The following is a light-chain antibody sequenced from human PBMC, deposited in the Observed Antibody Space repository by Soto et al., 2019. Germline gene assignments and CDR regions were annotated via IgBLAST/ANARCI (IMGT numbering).Light chain of an antibody. CDR3: CSYAHSTTVV. CDR2: EGS. J-gene: IGLJ2*01. V-gene: IGLV2-23*01. CDR1: SSNVGSYNL. Sequence: QSALTQPASVSGSPGQSITFSCTGTSSNVGSYNLVSWYQQHPGKAPELMIFEGSKRPSGVSNRFSGSKSGNTASLTISGLQPEDEADYYCCSYAHSTTVVFGGGTKVTVL.